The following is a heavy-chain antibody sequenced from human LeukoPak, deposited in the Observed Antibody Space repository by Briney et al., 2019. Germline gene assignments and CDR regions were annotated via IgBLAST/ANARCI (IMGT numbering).Heavy chain of an antibody. D-gene: IGHD3-10*01. V-gene: IGHV4-61*02. Sequence: PSQTLSLTCTVSGGSISSGSYYWSWIRQPAGKGLEWIGRIYTSGSTNYNPSLKSRVTISVDTSKNQFSLKLSSVTAADTAVYYCAREGPIWFGELLDYWGQGTLVTVSS. CDR2: IYTSGST. CDR1: GGSISSGSYY. J-gene: IGHJ4*02. CDR3: AREGPIWFGELLDY.